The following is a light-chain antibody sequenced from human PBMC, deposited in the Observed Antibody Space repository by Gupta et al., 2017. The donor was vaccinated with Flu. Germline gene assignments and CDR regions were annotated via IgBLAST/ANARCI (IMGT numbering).Light chain of an antibody. J-gene: IGLJ1*01. CDR1: KLGDKY. CDR2: EDR. V-gene: IGLV3-1*01. CDR3: QTWDSSTGV. Sequence: CAGDKLGDKYTSWFQQKPGQCPVLLMYEDRKRPSDIPKRFSASSSRNTATLTINGTQAMDEGDYYCQTWDSSTGVFGAGTKVTVL.